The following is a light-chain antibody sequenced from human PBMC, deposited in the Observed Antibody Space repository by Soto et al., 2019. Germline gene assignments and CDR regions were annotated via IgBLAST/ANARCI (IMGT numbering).Light chain of an antibody. J-gene: IGLJ2*01. CDR2: GNS. V-gene: IGLV1-40*01. CDR1: SSNIGAGYD. CDR3: QSYDSSLSGVV. Sequence: QSVLTQPPSVSGAPGQRVNISCTGSSSNIGAGYDVHWYQHLPGTAPKLLIYGNSNRPSGVPDRFSGSKSSTSASLAITGLQAEDEADYYCQSYDSSLSGVVFGGGTKLTVL.